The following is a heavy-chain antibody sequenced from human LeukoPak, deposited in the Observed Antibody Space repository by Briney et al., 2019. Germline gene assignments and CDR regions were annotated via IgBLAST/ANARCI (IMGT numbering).Heavy chain of an antibody. Sequence: GGSLRLSCAASGFTFDDYGMSWVRQAPGKGLEWVSGINWNGGSTGYADSVKGRFTISRDNAKNSLYLQMNSLRAEDTALYYLARTATVTNYYYYMDVWGKGTTVTVSS. V-gene: IGHV3-20*04. CDR3: ARTATVTNYYYYMDV. D-gene: IGHD4-17*01. CDR2: INWNGGST. J-gene: IGHJ6*03. CDR1: GFTFDDYG.